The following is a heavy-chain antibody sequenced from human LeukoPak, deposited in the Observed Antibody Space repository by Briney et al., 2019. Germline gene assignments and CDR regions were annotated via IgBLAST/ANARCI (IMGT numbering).Heavy chain of an antibody. Sequence: SLRLSCAASGFTFDDYAMHWVRQAPGKGLEWVSGISWNSGSIGYADSVKGRFTISRDNAKNSLYLQMNSLRAEDTAVYYCAREDWDDAFDIWGQGTMVTVSS. CDR3: AREDWDDAFDI. CDR1: GFTFDDYA. CDR2: ISWNSGSI. J-gene: IGHJ3*02. V-gene: IGHV3-9*01. D-gene: IGHD3/OR15-3a*01.